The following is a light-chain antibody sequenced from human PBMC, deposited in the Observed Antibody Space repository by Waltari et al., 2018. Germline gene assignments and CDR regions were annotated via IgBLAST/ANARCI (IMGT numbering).Light chain of an antibody. CDR2: EFI. J-gene: IGLJ2*01. CDR3: SSFSSSNIEVI. Sequence: QSALTQPASVSGFPGQSITISCIGTSSDVGGYDYVSWYQKHPDKVPKLLIHEFINLPSGFSNRFSGSKSGNTAVLTISGLQAEDEADYYCSSFSSSNIEVIFGGGTKLTVL. CDR1: SSDVGGYDY. V-gene: IGLV2-14*01.